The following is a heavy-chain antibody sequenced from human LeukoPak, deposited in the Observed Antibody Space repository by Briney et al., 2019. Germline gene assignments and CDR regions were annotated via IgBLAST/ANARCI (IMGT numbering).Heavy chain of an antibody. CDR3: ARFAAGTDY. CDR2: MYHSRST. Sequence: PSETLSLTCTVSRYSISSGYYWGWIRQPPGKRLEWIGSMYHSRSTYYNPSLKSRVTISLDTSKNQFSLKLSSVTAADTAVYYCARFAAGTDYWGQGTLVTVSS. V-gene: IGHV4-38-2*02. D-gene: IGHD6-13*01. CDR1: RYSISSGYY. J-gene: IGHJ4*02.